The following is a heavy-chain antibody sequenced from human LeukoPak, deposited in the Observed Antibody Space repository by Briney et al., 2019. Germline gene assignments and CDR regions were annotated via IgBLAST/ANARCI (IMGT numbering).Heavy chain of an antibody. CDR1: GGSVSSGIYY. Sequence: PSETLSLTCTVSGGSVSSGIYYWTWIRQPPGKGLEWIGYIYYSGSTNYNPSLKSRVTISVDTSKNQFSLKLSSVTAADTAAYYCARDIAYGANSLDYWGQGTLVTVSS. V-gene: IGHV4-61*01. CDR2: IYYSGST. J-gene: IGHJ4*02. CDR3: ARDIAYGANSLDY. D-gene: IGHD4-23*01.